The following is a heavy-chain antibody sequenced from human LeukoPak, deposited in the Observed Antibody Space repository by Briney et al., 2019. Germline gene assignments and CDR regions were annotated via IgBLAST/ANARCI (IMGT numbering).Heavy chain of an antibody. Sequence: SETLSLTCTVSGGSISSSSYYWGWIRQPPGKGLEWIGSIYYSGSTYYNPSLKSRVTISVDTSKNQFSLKLSSVTAADTAVYYCARSDYDSSGYYYTGDWGPNWFDPWGQGTLVTVSS. J-gene: IGHJ5*02. V-gene: IGHV4-39*07. CDR1: GGSISSSSYY. D-gene: IGHD3-22*01. CDR2: IYYSGST. CDR3: ARSDYDSSGYYYTGDWGPNWFDP.